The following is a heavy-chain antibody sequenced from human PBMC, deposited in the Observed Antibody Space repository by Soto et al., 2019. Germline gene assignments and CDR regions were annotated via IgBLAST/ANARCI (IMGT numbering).Heavy chain of an antibody. CDR3: ASSITMIVVEDYGMDV. Sequence: QGLEWMGWISAYNGNTNYAQKLQGRVTMTTDTSTSTAYMELRSLRSDDTAVYYCASSITMIVVEDYGMDVWGQGTTVTVSS. CDR2: ISAYNGNT. J-gene: IGHJ6*02. V-gene: IGHV1-18*01. D-gene: IGHD3-22*01.